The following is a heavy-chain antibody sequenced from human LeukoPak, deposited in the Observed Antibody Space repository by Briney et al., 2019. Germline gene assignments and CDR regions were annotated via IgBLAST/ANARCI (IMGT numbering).Heavy chain of an antibody. Sequence: PGGSLRLSCAASGFTFSSYWMSWVRQAPGKGLEWVANIKQDGSEKYYVDSVKGRFTISRDNAKNSLYLQMNSLRAEDTAVYYCARDVLRFGELLPGYWGQGTLVTVSS. D-gene: IGHD3-10*01. J-gene: IGHJ4*02. V-gene: IGHV3-7*01. CDR3: ARDVLRFGELLPGY. CDR1: GFTFSSYW. CDR2: IKQDGSEK.